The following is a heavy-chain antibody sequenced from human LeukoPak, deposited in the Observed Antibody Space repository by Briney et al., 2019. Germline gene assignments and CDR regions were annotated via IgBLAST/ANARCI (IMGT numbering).Heavy chain of an antibody. D-gene: IGHD3-10*01. J-gene: IGHJ5*02. CDR1: GFTFSSYA. CDR2: ISYDGSNK. CDR3: ARDHGGSGSS. Sequence: GGSLRLSCAASGFTFSSYAMHWVRQAPGKGLEWVAVISYDGSNKYYADSVKGRFTISRDNSKNTLYLQMNSLRAEDTAVYYCARDHGGSGSSWGQGTLVTVSS. V-gene: IGHV3-30*04.